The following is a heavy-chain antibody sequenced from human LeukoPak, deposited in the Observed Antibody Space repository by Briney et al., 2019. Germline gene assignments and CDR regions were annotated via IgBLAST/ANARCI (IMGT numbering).Heavy chain of an antibody. D-gene: IGHD3-22*01. J-gene: IGHJ3*02. CDR1: GITFCSYA. CDR2: IFGSGGST. CDR3: ARVAGEGYDSTRGAFDI. V-gene: IGHV3-23*01. Sequence: PGGALRLSFAASGITFCSYALSWGRPAPGEGVGWGSAIFGSGGSTYYADSVKGRFTISRDNSKNTLYLQMNSLRAEDTAVYYCARVAGEGYDSTRGAFDIWGQGTMVTVSS.